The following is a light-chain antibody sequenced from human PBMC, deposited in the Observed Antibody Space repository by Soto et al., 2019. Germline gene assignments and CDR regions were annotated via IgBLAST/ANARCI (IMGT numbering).Light chain of an antibody. Sequence: EIVLRQSPGTLSLSPGEIXXLSCRTSQSVSSSQLAWYQQRPGQAHRLIIYGASKRATGITSRFSGSGSGTHFTLTISRLEPEDFALYYCQKYGSSPTTFRQGPRLEI. J-gene: IGKJ5*01. CDR3: QKYGSSPTT. V-gene: IGKV3-20*01. CDR2: GAS. CDR1: QSVSSSQ.